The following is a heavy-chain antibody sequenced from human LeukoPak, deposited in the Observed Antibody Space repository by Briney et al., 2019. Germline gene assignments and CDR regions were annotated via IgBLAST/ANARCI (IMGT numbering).Heavy chain of an antibody. D-gene: IGHD3-9*01. CDR2: ISGSGDDT. CDR1: GFTFTNFA. CDR3: ARRLHYYDILTDYYRVSGMDV. V-gene: IGHV3-23*01. Sequence: GGSLRLSCAASGFTFTNFAMSWVRQAPGKGLGWVSAISGSGDDTYYADSVKGRFTISRDNSKNTLYLQMNTLSAEDTAVYYCARRLHYYDILTDYYRVSGMDVWGQGTTVTVSS. J-gene: IGHJ6*02.